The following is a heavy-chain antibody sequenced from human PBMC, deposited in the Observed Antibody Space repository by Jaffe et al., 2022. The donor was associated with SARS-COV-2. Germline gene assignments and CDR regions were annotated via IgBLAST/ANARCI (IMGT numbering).Heavy chain of an antibody. V-gene: IGHV3-30*18. Sequence: QVQLVESGGGVVQPGRSLRLSCAASGFTFSSYGMHWVRQAPGKGLEWVAVISYDGSNKYYADSVKGRFTISRDNSKNTLYLQMNSLRAEDTAVYYCAKETYYYDSSGYSEWGQGTLVTVSS. D-gene: IGHD3-22*01. CDR1: GFTFSSYG. CDR2: ISYDGSNK. J-gene: IGHJ4*02. CDR3: AKETYYYDSSGYSE.